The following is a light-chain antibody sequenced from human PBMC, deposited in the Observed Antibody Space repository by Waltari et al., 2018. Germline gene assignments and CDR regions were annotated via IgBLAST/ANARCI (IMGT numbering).Light chain of an antibody. V-gene: IGKV3D-20*01. CDR3: QQYGDSPGT. Sequence: EIVLMQSPATLSLSPGDRATLSCGASQSVSSGFLAWYQQKPGLAPRLLIYDTSTRATGVPDRFRGSGSGREFALSISRLEPEDFAVYYCQQYGDSPGTFGQGTKVEIK. J-gene: IGKJ1*01. CDR1: QSVSSGF. CDR2: DTS.